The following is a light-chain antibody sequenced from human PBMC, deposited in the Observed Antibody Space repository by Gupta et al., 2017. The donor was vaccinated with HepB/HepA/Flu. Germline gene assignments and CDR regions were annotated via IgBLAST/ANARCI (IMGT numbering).Light chain of an antibody. J-gene: IGKJ4*01. Sequence: DIVMTHSPDPLALSLGGRATINCKSSRSGLYHSNNKKHLGWYQQKSGQPPRLLIYWASTRESGVPDRFSGSGSGTDFTLAISSLQAEDVAVYCCQQVYSIPVTFGGGTKVEIK. CDR3: QQVYSIPVT. CDR1: RSGLYHSNNKKH. V-gene: IGKV4-1*01. CDR2: WAS.